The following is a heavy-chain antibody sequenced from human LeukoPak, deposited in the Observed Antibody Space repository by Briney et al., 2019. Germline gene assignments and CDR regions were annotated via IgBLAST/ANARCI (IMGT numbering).Heavy chain of an antibody. CDR1: GGTFSSYA. Sequence: SVKVSCKASGGTFSSYAISWVRQAPGQGLEWMGGIIPIFGTANYAQKFQGRVTITADESTSTAYMELSSLRSEDTAVYYCARGMGDIAVAASVIDAFDIWGQGTMVTVSS. V-gene: IGHV1-69*13. D-gene: IGHD6-19*01. J-gene: IGHJ3*02. CDR3: ARGMGDIAVAASVIDAFDI. CDR2: IIPIFGTA.